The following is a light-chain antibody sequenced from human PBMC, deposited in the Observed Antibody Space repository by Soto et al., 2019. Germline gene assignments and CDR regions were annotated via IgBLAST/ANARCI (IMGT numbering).Light chain of an antibody. J-gene: IGLJ1*01. V-gene: IGLV2-14*01. CDR2: EVS. CDR3: SSYTSSNNYV. CDR1: SSDVGGYNY. Sequence: QYALAQPASVSGSPGQSITISCTGTSSDVGGYNYVSWYQQHPGKAPKRMINEVSNRPSGVSNRFSGSKSGNTASLTISGLQAEDEADYYYSSYTSSNNYVFGTGTKVTVL.